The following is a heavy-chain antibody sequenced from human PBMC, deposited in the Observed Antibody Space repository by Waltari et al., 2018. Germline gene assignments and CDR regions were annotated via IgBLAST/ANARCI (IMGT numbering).Heavy chain of an antibody. CDR1: GGSISSYY. D-gene: IGHD5-12*01. V-gene: IGHV4-59*01. CDR2: IYYSGST. CDR3: ARDLSGYDDYYYYYGMDV. J-gene: IGHJ6*02. Sequence: QVQLQESGPGLVKPSETLSLTCTVSGGSISSYYWSCIRQPPGKGLEWIGYIYYSGSTNYNPSLKSRVTISVDTSKNQFSLKLSSVTAADTAVYYCARDLSGYDDYYYYYGMDVWGQGTTVTVSS.